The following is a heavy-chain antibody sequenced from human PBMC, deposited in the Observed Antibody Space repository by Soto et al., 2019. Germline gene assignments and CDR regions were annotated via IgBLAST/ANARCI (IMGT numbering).Heavy chain of an antibody. Sequence: EVQLVESGGGLVQPGGSLRLSCGASGFTFSSHYMTWVRQAPGKGLEWVANINRDGSEKNYVDSVKGRFTISRDNAKNSLYLQMNSLRAEDTAVYYCGRDGGVRRIDYWGQGTLVTVSS. D-gene: IGHD2-8*02. V-gene: IGHV3-7*01. CDR3: GRDGGVRRIDY. J-gene: IGHJ4*02. CDR2: INRDGSEK. CDR1: GFTFSSHY.